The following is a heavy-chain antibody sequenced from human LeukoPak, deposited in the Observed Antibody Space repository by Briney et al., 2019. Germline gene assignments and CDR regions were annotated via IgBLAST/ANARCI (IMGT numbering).Heavy chain of an antibody. J-gene: IGHJ4*02. D-gene: IGHD2-2*01. CDR2: IYYSGST. CDR1: GGSISSGDYY. V-gene: IGHV4-30-4*01. CDR3: ARQLGYCSSTSCYPFDY. Sequence: SETLSLTCTVSGGSISSGDYYWSWIRQPPGKGLEWIGYIYYSGSTYYNPSLKSRVTISVDTSKNQFSLKLSSVTAADTAVYYCARQLGYCSSTSCYPFDYWGQGTLVTVSS.